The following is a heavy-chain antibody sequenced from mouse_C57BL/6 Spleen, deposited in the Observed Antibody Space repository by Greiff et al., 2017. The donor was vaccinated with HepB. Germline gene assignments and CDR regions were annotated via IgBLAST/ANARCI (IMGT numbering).Heavy chain of an antibody. CDR2: INPNNGGT. CDR3: ARSLYYGSSSWYFDV. CDR1: GYTFTDYY. J-gene: IGHJ1*03. V-gene: IGHV1-26*01. Sequence: VQLQQSGPELVKPGASVKISCKASGYTFTDYYMNWVKQSHGKSLEWIGDINPNNGGTSYNQKFKGKATLTVDKSSSTAYMELRSLTSEDSAVYYCARSLYYGSSSWYFDVWGTGTTVPVSS. D-gene: IGHD1-1*01.